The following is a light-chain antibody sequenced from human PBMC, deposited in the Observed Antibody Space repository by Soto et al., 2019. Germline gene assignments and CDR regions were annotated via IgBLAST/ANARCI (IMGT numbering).Light chain of an antibody. CDR2: GNS. CDR3: QSYDSSRSGPGV. Sequence: QSVLTQPPSVSGAPGQRVTISCTGSSSNIGAGYDVHWYQQLPGTAPKLLIYGNSNRPSGVPDRFSGSKSGTSASLAITGLQDEDEADYYCQSYDSSRSGPGVFGGGTKLTVL. J-gene: IGLJ3*02. CDR1: SSNIGAGYD. V-gene: IGLV1-40*01.